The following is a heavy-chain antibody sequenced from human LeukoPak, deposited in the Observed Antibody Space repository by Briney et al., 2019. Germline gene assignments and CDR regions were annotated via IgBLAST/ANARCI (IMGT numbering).Heavy chain of an antibody. CDR1: GGSISSYY. J-gene: IGHJ4*02. D-gene: IGHD4-17*01. CDR2: IYYSGST. CDR3: ARDPDGDSRFDY. V-gene: IGHV4-59*01. Sequence: PSETLSLTCTVSGGSISSYYWSWIRQPPGKGLEWIGYIYYSGSTNYNPSLKSRVTISVDTSKNQFTLKLSSVTAADTAVYYCARDPDGDSRFDYWGQGTLVTVSS.